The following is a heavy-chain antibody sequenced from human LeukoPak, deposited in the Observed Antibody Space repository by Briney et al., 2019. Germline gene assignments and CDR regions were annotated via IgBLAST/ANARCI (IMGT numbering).Heavy chain of an antibody. D-gene: IGHD3-10*01. Sequence: GGSLRLSCAASGFTVSSNYMNWVRQAPGKGLVWVSRISSDGSSASYADSLKGRFTMSRDNAKNTLYLQMKSLRAEDTAVYYCARGFAAGDYWGQGTLVTVSS. V-gene: IGHV3-74*01. J-gene: IGHJ4*02. CDR3: ARGFAAGDY. CDR1: GFTVSSNY. CDR2: ISSDGSSA.